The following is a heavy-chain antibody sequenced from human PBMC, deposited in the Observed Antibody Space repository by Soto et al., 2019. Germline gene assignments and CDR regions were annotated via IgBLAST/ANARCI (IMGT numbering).Heavy chain of an antibody. CDR3: ARTVHDYGDFIFDY. V-gene: IGHV4-34*01. CDR2: INHSGST. D-gene: IGHD4-17*01. Sequence: ASETLSLTCAVYGGSFSGYYWSWIRQPPGKGLEWIGEINHSGSTNYNPSLKSRVTISVDTSKNQFSLKLSSVTAADTAVYYCARTVHDYGDFIFDYWGQGTLVTVSS. J-gene: IGHJ4*02. CDR1: GGSFSGYY.